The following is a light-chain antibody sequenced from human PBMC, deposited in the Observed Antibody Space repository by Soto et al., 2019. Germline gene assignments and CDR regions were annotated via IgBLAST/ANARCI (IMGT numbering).Light chain of an antibody. J-gene: IGKJ4*01. V-gene: IGKV3-20*01. CDR2: GAS. CDR3: QQYGSSPTT. Sequence: EIVLTQSPGTLSLSPGERAALSCRASQSVSRSYLAWYQQKPGQAPRLLIYGASSRATGIPDRFSGSGSGTDFTLTISRLEPEDFAVYYCQQYGSSPTTFGGRSKA. CDR1: QSVSRSY.